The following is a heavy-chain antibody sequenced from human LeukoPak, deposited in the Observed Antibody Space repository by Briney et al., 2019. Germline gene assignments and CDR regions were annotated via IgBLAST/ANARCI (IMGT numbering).Heavy chain of an antibody. Sequence: SQTLSLTCTVSGGFISTYYWSWIRQPPGKGLEWIGFISYSGSTYHNPSLKSRVTMSVDTSKNQFSLNLRSVTAADTAVYYCARDRYSYGFWGQGILVTVSS. V-gene: IGHV4-59*01. CDR2: ISYSGST. CDR3: ARDRYSYGF. D-gene: IGHD5-18*01. CDR1: GGFISTYY. J-gene: IGHJ4*02.